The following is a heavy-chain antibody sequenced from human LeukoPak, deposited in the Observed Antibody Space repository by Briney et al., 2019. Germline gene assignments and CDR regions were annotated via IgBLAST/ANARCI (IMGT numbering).Heavy chain of an antibody. CDR1: GFAFSSFG. Sequence: PGRSLSLSCAASGFAFSSFGMHWGRQAPGKGLEWVAVIWFDGTNKYYADSGKGRFTISRDNSKKTLYLQMNSLRAEDMAVYYCAKDQYDILPGTTYYFAYWGQGTLVTVSS. J-gene: IGHJ4*02. D-gene: IGHD3-9*01. CDR2: IWFDGTNK. V-gene: IGHV3-33*06. CDR3: AKDQYDILPGTTYYFAY.